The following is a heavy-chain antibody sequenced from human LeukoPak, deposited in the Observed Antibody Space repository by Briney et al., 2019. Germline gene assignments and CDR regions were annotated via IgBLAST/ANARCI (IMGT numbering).Heavy chain of an antibody. CDR3: AIDHCSSTSCYGSDEIDY. V-gene: IGHV1-69*04. CDR2: IIPIVGIT. J-gene: IGHJ4*02. Sequence: GSSVKVSCKASGGTFNSYAINWVRQAPGQGLEWMGRIIPIVGITKYAQEFQGRVTITTDESTSTAYMELSSLRSEDTAVYYCAIDHCSSTSCYGSDEIDYWGQGTLVTVSS. CDR1: GGTFNSYA. D-gene: IGHD2-2*01.